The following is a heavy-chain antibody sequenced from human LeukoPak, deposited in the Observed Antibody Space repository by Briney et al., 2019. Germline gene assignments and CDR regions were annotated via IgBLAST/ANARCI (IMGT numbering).Heavy chain of an antibody. J-gene: IGHJ4*02. CDR3: ASWGAGGNS. CDR2: INPDGSGK. CDR1: GFTLSTYW. Sequence: GGSLRLSGEASGFTLSTYWMNWVRQVPGKGLDWVANINPDGSGKRYVDSVKGRFTIARDNADNPLSLQMNSLRAEDTAVYYCASWGAGGNSWGQGTLVTVSS. V-gene: IGHV3-7*01. D-gene: IGHD3-16*01.